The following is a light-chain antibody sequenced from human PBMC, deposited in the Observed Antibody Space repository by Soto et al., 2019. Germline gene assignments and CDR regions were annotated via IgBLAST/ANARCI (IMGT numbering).Light chain of an antibody. CDR2: DAT. Sequence: DIPMTQSPSTLSASVGDRVTITCRASQSISSWLAWYQQKPGKAPKLLIYDATSLESGVPSRFSGSGSGTKFTLTISSLQPDDFATYYCQQYNSYWTFGQGTKVEIK. CDR3: QQYNSYWT. J-gene: IGKJ1*01. V-gene: IGKV1-5*01. CDR1: QSISSW.